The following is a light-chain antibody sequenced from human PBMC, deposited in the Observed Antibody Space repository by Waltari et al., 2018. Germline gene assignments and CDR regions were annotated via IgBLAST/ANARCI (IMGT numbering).Light chain of an antibody. J-gene: IGLJ2*01. Sequence: QSMLTQPPSASGTPGPRVTISCSGSSSNVGSNSVNWFQHLPGAAPKLLIYDYDQRPSGVPDRFSGSKSGTSASLVISGLQSDDEADYYCAAWEDSLNGVLFGGGTKLTVL. CDR3: AAWEDSLNGVL. V-gene: IGLV1-44*01. CDR2: DYD. CDR1: SSNVGSNS.